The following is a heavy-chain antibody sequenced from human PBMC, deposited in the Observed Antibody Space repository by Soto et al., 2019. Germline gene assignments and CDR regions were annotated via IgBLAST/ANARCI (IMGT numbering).Heavy chain of an antibody. D-gene: IGHD4-17*01. CDR2: IYYSGST. J-gene: IGHJ4*02. CDR1: GDSMTYSY. CDR3: ARSLPGTQQMTKVFHY. V-gene: IGHV4-59*08. Sequence: SETLSLTCTVSGDSMTYSYWSWIRLLPGKGLEWVGYIYYSGSTSYNPSLRRRVTMSVDTPKSQFSLRLRSVTSADTAIYYCARSLPGTQQMTKVFHYWGQGTLVTVSS.